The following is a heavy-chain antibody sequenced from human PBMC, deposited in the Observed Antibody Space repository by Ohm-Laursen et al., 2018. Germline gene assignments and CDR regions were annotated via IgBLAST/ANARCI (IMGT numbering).Heavy chain of an antibody. CDR2: TYPAESDT. CDR1: GYSFTHYW. V-gene: IGHV5-51*01. D-gene: IGHD5-24*01. CDR3: VRPAHNDYHDY. Sequence: ESLKISCKGSGYSFTHYWIGWVRQMPGKGLEWMGITYPAESDTRYSPSFQGQVTISADKSFSTAYLHWSSLEASDTAIYYCVRPAHNDYHDYWGQGTLVTVSS. J-gene: IGHJ4*02.